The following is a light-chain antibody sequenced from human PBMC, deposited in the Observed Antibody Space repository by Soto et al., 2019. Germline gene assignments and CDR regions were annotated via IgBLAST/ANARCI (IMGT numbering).Light chain of an antibody. CDR2: AAS. CDR1: QGISSW. Sequence: DIQMTQSPSSVSASVGDRVTITCRASQGISSWVAWYQQKPGKAPKRLIYAASSLQSGVPSRFKGSGRGTDSPLHIRSLQSQDFATYYCPQVNSFLLFTSGPGTKVHIK. CDR3: PQVNSFLLFT. V-gene: IGKV1-12*01. J-gene: IGKJ3*01.